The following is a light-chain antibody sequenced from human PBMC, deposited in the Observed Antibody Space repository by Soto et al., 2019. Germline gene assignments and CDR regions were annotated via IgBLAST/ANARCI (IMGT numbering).Light chain of an antibody. Sequence: QSLLTHPASLSGSPGQSITISCTGTSSDVGVHNYVSWYQQHPGKAPRLMIYDVNSRPSGVSSRFSGSKSGNTASLTISGLLAEDEADYYCSSYTSGSTLYVFGTGTKVTVL. CDR2: DVN. CDR3: SSYTSGSTLYV. CDR1: SSDVGVHNY. V-gene: IGLV2-14*01. J-gene: IGLJ1*01.